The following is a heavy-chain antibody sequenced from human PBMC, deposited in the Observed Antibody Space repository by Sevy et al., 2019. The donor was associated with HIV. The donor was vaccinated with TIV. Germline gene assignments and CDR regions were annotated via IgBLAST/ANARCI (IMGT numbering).Heavy chain of an antibody. D-gene: IGHD4-17*01. CDR2: IYYSGST. CDR1: GGSISSSSYC. Sequence: SETLSLTCTVSGGSISSSSYCWGWIRQPPGKGLEWIGSIYYSGSTYYNPSLKSRVTISVDTSKNQFSLKLSSVTAADPAVYYCARFQSRLDYGDYFDYWGQGTLVTVSS. CDR3: ARFQSRLDYGDYFDY. J-gene: IGHJ4*02. V-gene: IGHV4-39*01.